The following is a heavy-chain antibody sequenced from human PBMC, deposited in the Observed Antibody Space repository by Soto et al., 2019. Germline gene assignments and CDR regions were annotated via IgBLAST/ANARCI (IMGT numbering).Heavy chain of an antibody. V-gene: IGHV1-3*01. CDR3: ARIPAPYGDYYYMDV. CDR1: GYTFTSYA. D-gene: IGHD4-17*01. J-gene: IGHJ6*03. Sequence: GASVKVSCKASGYTFTSYAMHWVRQAPGQRLEWMGWINAGNGNTKYSQKFQGRVTITRDTSASTAYMELSSLRSEDTAVYYCARIPAPYGDYYYMDVWGKGTTVTVSS. CDR2: INAGNGNT.